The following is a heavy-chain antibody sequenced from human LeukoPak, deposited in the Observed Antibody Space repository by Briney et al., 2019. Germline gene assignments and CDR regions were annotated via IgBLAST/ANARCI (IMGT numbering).Heavy chain of an antibody. D-gene: IGHD4-17*01. J-gene: IGHJ5*02. V-gene: IGHV3-21*04. Sequence: GGSLRLSCAASGFTFGNYRMKWIRQAPGKGLEWLSSISASSNDIYYADAVRDRFTISRDNAKNLLYLQIDSLRAEDTALYYCARDPVKAPTVTTFRGWFDPWGQGTLVTVSS. CDR1: GFTFGNYR. CDR2: ISASSNDI. CDR3: ARDPVKAPTVTTFRGWFDP.